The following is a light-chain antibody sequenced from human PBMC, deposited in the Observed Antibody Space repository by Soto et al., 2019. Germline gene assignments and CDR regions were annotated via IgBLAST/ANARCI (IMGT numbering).Light chain of an antibody. CDR1: SSDVGGCNY. CDR3: CSYAGSYTLYV. V-gene: IGLV2-11*01. CDR2: DVS. Sequence: ALTQRRAVSWSPGEAVTISCTGTSSDVGGCNYVSWYQQHPGTAPKLMIYDVSMRPSGVPDRFSGSKSGNTASLTISGLQAEDEADYYCCSYAGSYTLYVFGTGTKVTVL. J-gene: IGLJ1*01.